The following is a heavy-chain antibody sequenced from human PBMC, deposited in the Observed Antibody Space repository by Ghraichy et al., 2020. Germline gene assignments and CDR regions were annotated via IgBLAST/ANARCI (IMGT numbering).Heavy chain of an antibody. V-gene: IGHV4-34*01. J-gene: IGHJ5*02. Sequence: SQTLSLTCAVYGGSFSGYYWSWIRQPPGKGLEWIGEINHSGSTNYNPSLKSRVTISVDTSKNQFSLKLSSVTAADTAVYYCARGRVGRRGLGNWFDPWGQGTLVTVSS. CDR3: ARGRVGRRGLGNWFDP. CDR1: GGSFSGYY. D-gene: IGHD2-15*01. CDR2: INHSGST.